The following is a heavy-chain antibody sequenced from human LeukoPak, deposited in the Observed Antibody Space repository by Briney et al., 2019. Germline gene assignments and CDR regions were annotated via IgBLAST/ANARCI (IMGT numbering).Heavy chain of an antibody. CDR1: GFTFSSYG. Sequence: GGSLRLSCAASGFTFSSYGMHWVRQALGKGLEWVAVIWYDGSNKYYADSVKGRFTISRDNSKNTLYLQMNSLRAEDAAVYYCARVSSYVVWGSYGAGGVDYWGQGTLVTVSS. D-gene: IGHD3-16*01. CDR2: IWYDGSNK. CDR3: ARVSSYVVWGSYGAGGVDY. V-gene: IGHV3-33*01. J-gene: IGHJ4*02.